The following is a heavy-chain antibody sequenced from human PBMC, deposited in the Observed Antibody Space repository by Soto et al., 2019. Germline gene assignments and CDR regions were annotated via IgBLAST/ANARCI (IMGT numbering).Heavy chain of an antibody. CDR3: ARGYCGGDCYSVYFQH. V-gene: IGHV1-46*01. Sequence: ASVKVSCKASGYTFTSYYMHWVRQAPGQGLEWMGIINPSGGSTSYAQKFQGRVTMTRDTSTSTVYMELSSLRSEDTAVYYCARGYCGGDCYSVYFQHWGQGTLVTVSS. CDR2: INPSGGST. J-gene: IGHJ1*01. D-gene: IGHD2-21*02. CDR1: GYTFTSYY.